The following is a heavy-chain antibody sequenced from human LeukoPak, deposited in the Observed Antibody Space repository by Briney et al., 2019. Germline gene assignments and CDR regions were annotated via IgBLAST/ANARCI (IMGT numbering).Heavy chain of an antibody. Sequence: ASVKVSCKASGYTFTSYDNNWVRQATGQRIEWVGWMNPKIGSTGYAQQFQGKVTMTRDTSISTAYMEVSSLTFEDTAIYYCARVYGLRDYWGEGTLVTVSS. D-gene: IGHD3-10*01. CDR1: GYTFTSYD. CDR3: ARVYGLRDY. V-gene: IGHV1-8*01. CDR2: MNPKIGST. J-gene: IGHJ4*02.